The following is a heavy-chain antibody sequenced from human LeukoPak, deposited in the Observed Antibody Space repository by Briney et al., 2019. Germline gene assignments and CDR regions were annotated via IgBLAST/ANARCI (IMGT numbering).Heavy chain of an antibody. CDR3: ARSCGWPRHWFDP. CDR1: GGSTSSYY. J-gene: IGHJ5*02. Sequence: SETLSLTCTVSGGSTSSYYWSWIRQPPGKGLEWIGYIFYSGSTNYNPSLRSRVTISVDTSKNQFSLKLASVTAADTAVYYCARSCGWPRHWFDPWGQGTLVTVSS. V-gene: IGHV4-59*08. D-gene: IGHD6-19*01. CDR2: IFYSGST.